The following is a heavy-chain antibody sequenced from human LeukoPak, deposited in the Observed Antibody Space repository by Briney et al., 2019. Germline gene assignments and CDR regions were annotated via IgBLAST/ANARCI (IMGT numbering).Heavy chain of an antibody. D-gene: IGHD5-24*01. CDR3: ARDGYNYFDF. CDR1: GFTFRNYY. Sequence: SGGSLRLSCAASGFTFRNYYMIRIRQATGKGLEWLSYISSNGNTIYYADSVRGRFTVSRDNVKNSLFVEMNSLRAEDTAVYYCARDGYNYFDFWGQGTLVTVSS. V-gene: IGHV3-11*01. J-gene: IGHJ4*02. CDR2: ISSNGNTI.